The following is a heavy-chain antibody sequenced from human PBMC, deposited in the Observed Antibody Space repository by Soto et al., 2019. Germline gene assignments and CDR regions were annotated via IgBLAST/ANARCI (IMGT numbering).Heavy chain of an antibody. D-gene: IGHD3-16*01. CDR2: INGDESRT. CDR3: AREQQGGGTIFAY. CDR1: GFTFSSYW. J-gene: IGHJ4*02. V-gene: IGHV3-74*01. Sequence: GGSLRLSCAASGFTFSSYWMYWVRQAPGTGLVWVSRINGDESRTTYADSVKGRFTISRDNAKNTLYLQMSSLGAEDTAVYYCAREQQGGGTIFAYWGQGTLVTVSS.